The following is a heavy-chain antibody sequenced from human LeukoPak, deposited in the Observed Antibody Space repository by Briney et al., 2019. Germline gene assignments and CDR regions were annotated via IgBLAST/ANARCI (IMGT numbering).Heavy chain of an antibody. CDR1: GGSFSSYY. D-gene: IGHD5-12*01. Sequence: SETLSLSCTLSGGSFSSYYWSWIRQPPGMGLEWIGYIYYSGSTNYNPSLKSRVTISVDTSKNQFSLKLSSVTATDTAVYYCARAGYSGSDFSVWGKGSTVTVSS. CDR2: IYYSGST. CDR3: ARAGYSGSDFSV. J-gene: IGHJ6*04. V-gene: IGHV4-59*01.